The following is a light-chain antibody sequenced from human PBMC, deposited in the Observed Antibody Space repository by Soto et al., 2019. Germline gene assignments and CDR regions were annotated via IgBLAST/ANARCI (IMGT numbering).Light chain of an antibody. V-gene: IGLV1-40*01. CDR1: SSNIGAGFN. CDR2: GNN. J-gene: IGLJ3*02. CDR3: HSYDSSLSGWV. Sequence: QSVLTQPPSVSGAPGQTVTISCTGSSSNIGAGFNVHWYQQFPGTAPKLLIYGNNNRPSGVPDRFSGSKSGTAASLAITGLQAEDEADYYCHSYDSSLSGWVFGGGTKVTVL.